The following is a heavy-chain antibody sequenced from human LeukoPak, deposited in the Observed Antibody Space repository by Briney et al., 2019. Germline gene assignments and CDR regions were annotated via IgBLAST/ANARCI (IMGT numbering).Heavy chain of an antibody. V-gene: IGHV3-21*01. CDR2: ISSSSSYI. CDR3: ARKVQVTNYYGSGSTLDV. D-gene: IGHD3-10*01. J-gene: IGHJ6*02. Sequence: PGGSLRLSCAASGFTFSSYSMNWVRQAPGKGLEWVSSISSSSSYIYYADSVKGRFTISRDNARNSLYLQMNSLRAEDTAVYYCARKVQVTNYYGSGSTLDVWGQGTTVTVSS. CDR1: GFTFSSYS.